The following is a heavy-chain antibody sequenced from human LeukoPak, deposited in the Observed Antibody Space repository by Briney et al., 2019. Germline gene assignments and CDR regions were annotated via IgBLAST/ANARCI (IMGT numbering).Heavy chain of an antibody. Sequence: GGSLRLSCAASGFTFSDYYMSWIRQAPGKGLEWVSYISSSGSTIYYADSVKGRFTISRDNAKNSLYLQMNSLRAEDTAVYYCARSRRDGYNFDNHYGMDVWGQGTTVTVSS. V-gene: IGHV3-11*04. J-gene: IGHJ6*02. D-gene: IGHD5-24*01. CDR3: ARSRRDGYNFDNHYGMDV. CDR1: GFTFSDYY. CDR2: ISSSGSTI.